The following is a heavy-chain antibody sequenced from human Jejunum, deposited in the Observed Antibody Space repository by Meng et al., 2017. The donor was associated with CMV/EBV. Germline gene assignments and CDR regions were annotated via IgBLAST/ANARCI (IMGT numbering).Heavy chain of an antibody. D-gene: IGHD3-10*01. CDR3: ASGPIRGFLHY. CDR2: IYNSETT. Sequence: VTGGSVSSTNYYWSWIRQTPGKGLEWIGYIYNSETTNYNPSLKSRVAMSVDTSRNQFSLKVTSMTAADTAVYYCASGPIRGFLHYWGQGTLVTVSS. V-gene: IGHV4-30-4*01. CDR1: GGSVSSTNYY. J-gene: IGHJ4*02.